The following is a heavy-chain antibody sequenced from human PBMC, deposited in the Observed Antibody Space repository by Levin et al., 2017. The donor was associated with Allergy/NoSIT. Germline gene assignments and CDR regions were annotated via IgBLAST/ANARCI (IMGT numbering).Heavy chain of an antibody. CDR3: ARDFELRFSQGCFDT. CDR1: GYTFTGYY. CDR2: INPKSGDT. J-gene: IGHJ5*02. Sequence: ASVKVSCKASGYTFTGYYIHWVRQAPGQGLEWMGWINPKSGDTNYAQNFQGRVTMTGDTSINTAYMELSRLRSDDTAVYYCARDFELRFSQGCFDTWGQGTLVTVSS. D-gene: IGHD3-3*01. V-gene: IGHV1-2*02.